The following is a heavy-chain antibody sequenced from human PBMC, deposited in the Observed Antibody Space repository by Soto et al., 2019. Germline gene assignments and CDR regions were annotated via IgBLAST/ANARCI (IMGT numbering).Heavy chain of an antibody. CDR1: GYTFTSYY. D-gene: IGHD1-26*01. CDR2: INPSGGST. CDR3: ARVGSGSPFYYYYYYGMDV. V-gene: IGHV1-46*01. Sequence: GASVKVSCKASGYTFTSYYMHWVRQAPGQGLEWMGIINPSGGSTSYAQKFQGRVTMTRDTSTSTVYMELSSLRSEDTAVYYCARVGSGSPFYYYYYYGMDVWGQGTTVTVSS. J-gene: IGHJ6*02.